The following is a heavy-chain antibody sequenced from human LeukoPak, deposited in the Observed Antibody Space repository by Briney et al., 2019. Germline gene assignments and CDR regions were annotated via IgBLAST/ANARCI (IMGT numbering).Heavy chain of an antibody. CDR3: VKDLSGWYSFDY. Sequence: GGSLRLSCSAPGFTFSSCAMHWVRQAPRMGLEYVSGINDHGDTTHYGDSVRGRVTISRDDSKNTVHLQMSSLRAEDTAVYYCVKDLSGWYSFDYWGQGTLVTVSS. V-gene: IGHV3-64D*09. D-gene: IGHD6-19*01. CDR1: GFTFSSCA. J-gene: IGHJ4*02. CDR2: INDHGDTT.